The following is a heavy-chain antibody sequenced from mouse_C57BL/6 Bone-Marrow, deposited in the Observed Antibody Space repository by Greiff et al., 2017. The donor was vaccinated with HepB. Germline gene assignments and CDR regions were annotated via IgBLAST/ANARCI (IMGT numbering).Heavy chain of an antibody. CDR1: GYTFTDYY. CDR2: IYPGSGNT. CDR3: ARGNYGSSPWYFDV. V-gene: IGHV1-76*01. D-gene: IGHD1-1*01. J-gene: IGHJ1*03. Sequence: VKLMESGAELVRPGASVKLFCKASGYTFTDYYINWVKQRPGQGLEWIARIYPGSGNTYYNEKFKGKATLTAEKSSSTAYMQLSSLTSEDSAVYFCARGNYGSSPWYFDVWGTGATVTVSS.